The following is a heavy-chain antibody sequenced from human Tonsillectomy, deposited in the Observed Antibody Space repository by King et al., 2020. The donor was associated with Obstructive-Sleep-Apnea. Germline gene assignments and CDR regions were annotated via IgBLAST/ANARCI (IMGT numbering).Heavy chain of an antibody. D-gene: IGHD2-2*01. Sequence: VQLVESGGGLVQPGGSLRLSCAASGFTFSSYAMSWVRQAPGKGLEWVSAISVSGGSTYYADSVKGLFTISRDNSKNTLSLQMNSLRAEDTAVYYCAKDQGQLLFGFDYWGQGTLVTVSS. V-gene: IGHV3-23*04. CDR3: AKDQGQLLFGFDY. CDR2: ISVSGGST. J-gene: IGHJ4*02. CDR1: GFTFSSYA.